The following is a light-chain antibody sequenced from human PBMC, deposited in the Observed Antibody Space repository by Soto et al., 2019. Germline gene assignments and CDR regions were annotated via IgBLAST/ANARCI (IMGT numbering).Light chain of an antibody. J-gene: IGKJ1*01. V-gene: IGKV3-20*01. CDR2: DAS. Sequence: ELVLAQSPGTLSLSTGHRATLSCRASQTFVSTYLAWYQQKPGQAPRLLIYDASNRATGIPDRFSGSGSGPDFTLTISRLEPEDFAVYYCHQYGSAPWTSGQGTMV. CDR1: QTFVSTY. CDR3: HQYGSAPWT.